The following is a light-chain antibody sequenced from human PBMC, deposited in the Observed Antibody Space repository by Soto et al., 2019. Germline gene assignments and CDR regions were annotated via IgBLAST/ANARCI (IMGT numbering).Light chain of an antibody. Sequence: EFVLTQSPGTLSLSPGERATLSCRASQSVSSSYLAWYQQKPGQAPRLLIYGASSRATGIPDRFSGSGSVTDFTLTISRLEPEDFAVYYCQQYGSSPPITFGQGTRLEI. CDR1: QSVSSSY. V-gene: IGKV3-20*01. CDR2: GAS. CDR3: QQYGSSPPIT. J-gene: IGKJ5*01.